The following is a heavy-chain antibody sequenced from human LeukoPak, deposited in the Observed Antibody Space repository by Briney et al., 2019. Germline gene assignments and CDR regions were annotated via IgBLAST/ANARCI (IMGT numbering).Heavy chain of an antibody. CDR3: ARASSGYDYFDY. V-gene: IGHV1-2*02. CDR2: INPNSGGT. CDR1: GYTFTGYY. J-gene: IGHJ4*02. Sequence: ASVTVSCTASGYTFTGYYMHWVRQAPGQGLEWMGWINPNSGGTNYAQKFQGRVTMTRDTSISTAYMELSRLRSDDTAVYYCARASSGYDYFDYWGQGTLVTVPS. D-gene: IGHD5-12*01.